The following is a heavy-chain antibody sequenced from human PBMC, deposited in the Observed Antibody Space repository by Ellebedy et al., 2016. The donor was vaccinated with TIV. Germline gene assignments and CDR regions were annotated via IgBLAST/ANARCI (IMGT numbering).Heavy chain of an antibody. CDR3: SKERATGSYSTDVCDI. CDR2: LYGSGRGI. CDR1: GFTFSSFA. D-gene: IGHD1-26*01. V-gene: IGHV3-23*01. Sequence: PGGSLRLSCAASGFTFSSFAMGWVRQTPGKGLEGVSGLYGSGRGIFYSDSAKGRFTISRDNSRNTVYLQMNSLTAEDTAVYYCSKERATGSYSTDVCDIWGQGTMVTVSS. J-gene: IGHJ3*02.